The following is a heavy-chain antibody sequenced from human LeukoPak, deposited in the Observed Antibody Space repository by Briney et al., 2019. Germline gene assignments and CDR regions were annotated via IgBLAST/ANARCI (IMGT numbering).Heavy chain of an antibody. Sequence: PSETLSLTCTVSGGSISSGGYYWSWIRQHPGKGLEWIGYIYYSGSTYYNPSLKSRVTIPVDTSKNQFSLKLSSVTAADTAVYYCARVFSASMDYWGQGTLVTVSS. CDR3: ARVFSASMDY. J-gene: IGHJ4*02. V-gene: IGHV4-31*03. D-gene: IGHD1-26*01. CDR1: GGSISSGGYY. CDR2: IYYSGST.